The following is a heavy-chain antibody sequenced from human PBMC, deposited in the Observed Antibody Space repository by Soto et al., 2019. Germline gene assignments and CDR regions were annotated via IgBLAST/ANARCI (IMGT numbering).Heavy chain of an antibody. D-gene: IGHD2-2*02. CDR2: IYSSGST. Sequence: SETLSLTCTVSGSSVSSDTHYWSWIRQPPGRRLEWIGFIYSSGSTNYNPSLKSRVTMSVDTSKNQFSLKLRSVIVADTAVYHCARFVRSCSGTTCYTRADVWGQGTTVTVSS. J-gene: IGHJ6*02. CDR1: GSSVSSDTHY. V-gene: IGHV4-61*01. CDR3: ARFVRSCSGTTCYTRADV.